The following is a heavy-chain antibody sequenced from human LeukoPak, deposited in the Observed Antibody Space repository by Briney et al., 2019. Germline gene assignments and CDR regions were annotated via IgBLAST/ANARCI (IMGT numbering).Heavy chain of an antibody. CDR3: AELGITMIGGV. V-gene: IGHV3-48*03. J-gene: IGHJ6*04. D-gene: IGHD3-10*02. Sequence: GGSLRPSCAAAGFTFSSYEMNWVRQAPGNGLGWDSYISSSGSTIYYADAVKGRFTISRDNAKNSLYLQMNSLRAEDTAVYYCAELGITMIGGVWGKGTTVTISS. CDR2: ISSSGSTI. CDR1: GFTFSSYE.